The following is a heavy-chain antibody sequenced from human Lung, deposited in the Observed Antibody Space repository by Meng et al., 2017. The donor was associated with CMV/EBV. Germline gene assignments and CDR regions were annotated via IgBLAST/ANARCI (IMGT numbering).Heavy chain of an antibody. D-gene: IGHD2-15*01. CDR1: GYTFTSYD. CDR3: ARGYCSGGSCPVFDP. Sequence: AGVKKPGASVNVSCKASGYTFTSYDINGVRQATGQGLEWMGWMNPNSGNTGYAQKFQGRVTMTRNTSISTAYMELSSLRSEDTAVYYCARGYCSGGSCPVFDPWGQGTLVTVSS. V-gene: IGHV1-8*01. J-gene: IGHJ5*02. CDR2: MNPNSGNT.